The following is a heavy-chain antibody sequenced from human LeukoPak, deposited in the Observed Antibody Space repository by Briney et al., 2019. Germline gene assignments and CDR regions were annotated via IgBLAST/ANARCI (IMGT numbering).Heavy chain of an antibody. CDR2: IGSDNKP. CDR3: AGDLHYYVAMDV. Sequence: GGSLRLSCEASGFTFSAYAMTWVRQAPGKGLEWVSSIGSDNKPHYSESVKGRFAISRDNSKNTLFLQLHNLRVEDTALYYCAGDLHYYVAMDVWGRGTTVTVSS. D-gene: IGHD3-10*02. J-gene: IGHJ6*02. V-gene: IGHV3-23*05. CDR1: GFTFSAYA.